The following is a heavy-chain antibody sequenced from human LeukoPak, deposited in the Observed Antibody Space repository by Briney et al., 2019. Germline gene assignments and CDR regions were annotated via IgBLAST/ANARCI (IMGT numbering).Heavy chain of an antibody. J-gene: IGHJ4*02. V-gene: IGHV5-51*01. CDR1: GYSFTSYW. CDR3: ARPSNSSGLDY. D-gene: IGHD6-19*01. CDR2: IYPGDSDT. Sequence: GESLKISCKGSGYSFTSYWIVWVRQMPGKGLEWMGIIYPGDSDTRYSPSFQGQVTISADKSVSTAYLQWSSLKASDTAMYYCARPSNSSGLDYWGQGTLVTVSS.